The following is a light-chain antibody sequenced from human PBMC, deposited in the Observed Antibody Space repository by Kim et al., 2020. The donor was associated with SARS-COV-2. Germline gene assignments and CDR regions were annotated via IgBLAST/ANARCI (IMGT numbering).Light chain of an antibody. CDR2: DAS. V-gene: IGKV1-33*01. CDR3: QQYDNRPLLT. J-gene: IGKJ4*01. Sequence: DIQMTQSPSSLSASVGDRVTITCQASQDISNYLNWYQQKPGKAPKLLIYDASNLETGVPSRFSGSGSGTDFTFTISSLQPEDIATYYCQQYDNRPLLTFGGGTKVDIK. CDR1: QDISNY.